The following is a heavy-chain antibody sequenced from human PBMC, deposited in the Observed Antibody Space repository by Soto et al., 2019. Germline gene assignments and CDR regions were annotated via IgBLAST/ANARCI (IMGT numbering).Heavy chain of an antibody. J-gene: IGHJ4*02. V-gene: IGHV3-33*01. CDR1: GFTFSSYG. CDR2: IWYDGSNK. CDR3: ARDHNWSGPSVTTFLDY. Sequence: QVQLVESGGGVVQPGRSLRLSCAASGFTFSSYGMHWVRQAPGKGLEWVAVIWYDGSNKYYADSVKGRFTISRDNSKNTLYLQMNSLRAEDTAVYYCARDHNWSGPSVTTFLDYWGQGTLVTVSS. D-gene: IGHD4-17*01.